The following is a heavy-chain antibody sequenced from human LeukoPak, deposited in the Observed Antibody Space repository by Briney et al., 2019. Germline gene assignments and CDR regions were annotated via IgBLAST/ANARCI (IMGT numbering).Heavy chain of an antibody. CDR1: GYTFTSYG. CDR3: ARGVVTGDYYDSSGYNY. Sequence: GASVKVSCKASGYTFTSYGISWVRQAPGQGLEWMGWISAYNGNTNYAQKLQGRVTMATDTSTSTAYMELRSLRSDDTAVYYCARGVVTGDYYDSSGYNYWGQGTLVTVSS. J-gene: IGHJ4*02. V-gene: IGHV1-18*01. D-gene: IGHD3-22*01. CDR2: ISAYNGNT.